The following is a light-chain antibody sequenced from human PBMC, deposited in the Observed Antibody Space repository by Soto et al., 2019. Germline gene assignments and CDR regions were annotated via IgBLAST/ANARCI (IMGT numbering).Light chain of an antibody. CDR1: STDIGGYYY. Sequence: QSALTQPPSASGSPGQSVTISCTGTSTDIGGYYYVSWYQHHPGNAPKLMIYEVSKRPSGVPGRFSGSKSGNTASLTISGLRTEDEADYYCSSDAGSNIYVFGTGTKVTVL. CDR2: EVS. J-gene: IGLJ1*01. V-gene: IGLV2-8*01. CDR3: SSDAGSNIYV.